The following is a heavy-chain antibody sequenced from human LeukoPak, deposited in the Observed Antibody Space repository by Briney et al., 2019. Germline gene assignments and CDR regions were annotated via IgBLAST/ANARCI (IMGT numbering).Heavy chain of an antibody. D-gene: IGHD1-26*01. CDR1: GFTFSSYA. CDR2: ISGSGGST. V-gene: IGHV3-23*01. CDR3: AKGWELLAYYYYYGMDV. J-gene: IGHJ6*02. Sequence: GGSLRLSCAASGFTFSSYAMSWVRQAPGKGLEWVSAISGSGGSTYYADFVKGRFTISRDNSKNTLYLQMNSLRAEDTAVYYCAKGWELLAYYYYYGMDVWGQGTTVTVSS.